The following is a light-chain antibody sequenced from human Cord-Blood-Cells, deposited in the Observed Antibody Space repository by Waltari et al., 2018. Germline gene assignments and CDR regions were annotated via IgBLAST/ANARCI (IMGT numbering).Light chain of an antibody. CDR2: DAS. CDR3: QQIT. Sequence: DIQMTQSLSSLSASVGDRVTIPCQASQDISNYLNWYQQKPGKAPKLLIYDASNLETGVPSRFSGSGSETDFTFTISSLQPEDIATYYCQQITFDQGTRLEIK. J-gene: IGKJ5*01. CDR1: QDISNY. V-gene: IGKV1-33*01.